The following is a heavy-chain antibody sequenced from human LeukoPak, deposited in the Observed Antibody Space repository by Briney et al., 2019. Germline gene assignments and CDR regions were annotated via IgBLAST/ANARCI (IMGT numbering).Heavy chain of an antibody. CDR3: ARDTLSMAELQLVRYFDY. CDR1: GFTFSSYE. V-gene: IGHV3-48*03. Sequence: GGSLRLSCAASGFTFSSYEMNWVRQAPGKGLEWVSYISSSGSTIYYADSVKGRFTISRDNAKNSLYLQMNSLRAEDTAVYYCARDTLSMAELQLVRYFDYWGQGTLVSVSS. J-gene: IGHJ4*02. D-gene: IGHD6-13*01. CDR2: ISSSGSTI.